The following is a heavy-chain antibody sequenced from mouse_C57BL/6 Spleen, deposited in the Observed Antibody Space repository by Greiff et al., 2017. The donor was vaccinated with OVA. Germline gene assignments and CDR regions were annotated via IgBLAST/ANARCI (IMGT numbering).Heavy chain of an antibody. Sequence: QVQLQQSGAELVRPGASVKLSCKASGYTFTDYYINWVKQRPGQGLEWIARIYPGSGNTYYNEKFKGKATLTAEKSSSTAYMQRSSLTSEDSAVYFCAREDYDGYYFDYWGQGTTLTVSS. CDR2: IYPGSGNT. CDR3: AREDYDGYYFDY. D-gene: IGHD2-4*01. V-gene: IGHV1-76*01. J-gene: IGHJ2*01. CDR1: GYTFTDYY.